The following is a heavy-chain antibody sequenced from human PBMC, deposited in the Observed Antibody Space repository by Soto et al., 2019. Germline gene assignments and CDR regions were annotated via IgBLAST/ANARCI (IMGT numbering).Heavy chain of an antibody. Sequence: ASVKVSCESSGYTFTSYSISRVRHPPGQGLEWMGWINVYNGNTKYAQNFQGRVTMTTDTSTSTVYMELRSLSSDDTAVYYCWRYGVAVTPGRCGYWGQIPLFT. CDR3: WRYGVAVTPGRCGY. J-gene: IGHJ4*02. CDR1: GYTFTSYS. V-gene: IGHV1-18*01. D-gene: IGHD4-4*01. CDR2: INVYNGNT.